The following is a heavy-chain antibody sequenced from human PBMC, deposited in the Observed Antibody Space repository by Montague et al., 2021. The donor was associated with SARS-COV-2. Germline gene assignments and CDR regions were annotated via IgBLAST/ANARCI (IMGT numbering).Heavy chain of an antibody. CDR1: SFSDYA. Sequence: SFSDYAMSWVRQAPGKGLEWIGSIYYSGSTYYNPSLKSRVTISVDTSKNQFSLKLSSVAAADTAVYYCASPTYYYDSSGSDAFDIWGQGTMVTVSS. CDR2: IYYSGST. CDR3: ASPTYYYDSSGSDAFDI. V-gene: IGHV4-39*01. D-gene: IGHD3-22*01. J-gene: IGHJ3*02.